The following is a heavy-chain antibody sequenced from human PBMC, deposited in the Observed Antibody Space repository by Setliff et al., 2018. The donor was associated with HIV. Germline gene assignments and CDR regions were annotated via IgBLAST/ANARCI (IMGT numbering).Heavy chain of an antibody. Sequence: SETLSLTCIVSGGSISSSSHYWGWIRQPPGKGLEWIGNIYYSGSTYYNPSLKSRVTISVDTSKNQFSLKLSSVTAADTAVYYCARDGRSYYNFWSGPLFDYWGQGTLVTVSS. D-gene: IGHD3-3*01. CDR3: ARDGRSYYNFWSGPLFDY. CDR1: GGSISSSSHY. CDR2: IYYSGST. J-gene: IGHJ4*02. V-gene: IGHV4-39*07.